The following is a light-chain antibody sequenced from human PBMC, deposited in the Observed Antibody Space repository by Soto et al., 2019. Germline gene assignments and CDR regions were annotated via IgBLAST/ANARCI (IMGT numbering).Light chain of an antibody. Sequence: DIQMTQSPSSLSASVGDRVTITCRASQSISRYLKWYQQKPGKAPKLQNYAAPSLQSGVPSRFSGNGSGTDFTLTINSLQPEDFATYNCQQSYSTLTFGGGTKLEIK. CDR2: AAP. CDR3: QQSYSTLT. V-gene: IGKV1-39*01. J-gene: IGKJ4*01. CDR1: QSISRY.